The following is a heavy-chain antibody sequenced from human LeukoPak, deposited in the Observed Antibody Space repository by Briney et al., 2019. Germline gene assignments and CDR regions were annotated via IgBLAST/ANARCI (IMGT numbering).Heavy chain of an antibody. J-gene: IGHJ4*02. Sequence: PGGSLRLSCAASGFTFSSYSMNWVRQAPGKGLEWVSYISSSSTIYYADSVKGRFTISRDNAKNSLYLQMNSLRAEDTAVYYCARAELFIAVAGTDYWGQGTLVTVSS. V-gene: IGHV3-48*01. CDR2: ISSSSTI. CDR3: ARAELFIAVAGTDY. D-gene: IGHD6-19*01. CDR1: GFTFSSYS.